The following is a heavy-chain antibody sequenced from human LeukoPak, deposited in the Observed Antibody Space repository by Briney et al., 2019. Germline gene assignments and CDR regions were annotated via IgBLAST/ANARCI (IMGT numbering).Heavy chain of an antibody. V-gene: IGHV4-59*01. CDR1: GGSISSYY. Sequence: SGTLCLTCAVSGGSISSYYRCWIRQPPGKGLEWVGYIYYRGSANNNPSLKSRVTISVDASKNQFSLTLSSVTAADTAVYFCARWGTIAVATPSASYYDYYGMYVWGQGTTVTVSS. J-gene: IGHJ6*02. CDR3: ARWGTIAVATPSASYYDYYGMYV. CDR2: IYYRGSA. D-gene: IGHD1-14*01.